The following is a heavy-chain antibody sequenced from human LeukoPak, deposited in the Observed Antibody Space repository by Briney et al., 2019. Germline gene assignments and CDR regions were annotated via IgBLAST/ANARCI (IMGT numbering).Heavy chain of an antibody. J-gene: IGHJ4*02. D-gene: IGHD4-23*01. CDR3: ATGGGRLY. CDR2: IIPILGIA. Sequence: ASVKVSCKASGGTFSSYAVSWVRQAPGQGLEWMGRIIPILGIANYAQKFQGRVTITADKSTSTAYVELSSLRSEDTAVYYCATGGGRLYWGQGTLVTVSS. CDR1: GGTFSSYA. V-gene: IGHV1-69*04.